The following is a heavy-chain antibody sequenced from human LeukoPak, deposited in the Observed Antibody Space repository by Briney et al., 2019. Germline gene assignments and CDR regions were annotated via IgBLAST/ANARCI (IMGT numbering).Heavy chain of an antibody. J-gene: IGHJ4*02. V-gene: IGHV3-30*18. CDR3: AKDEVAGYYDSSGYYGYFDY. CDR1: GFTFSSYG. D-gene: IGHD3-22*01. CDR2: ISYDGSNK. Sequence: GGSLRLSCAASGFTFSSYGMHWVRQAPEKGLEWVAVISYDGSNKYYADSVKGRFTISRDNSKNTLYLQMNSLRAEDTAVYYCAKDEVAGYYDSSGYYGYFDYWGQGTLVTVSS.